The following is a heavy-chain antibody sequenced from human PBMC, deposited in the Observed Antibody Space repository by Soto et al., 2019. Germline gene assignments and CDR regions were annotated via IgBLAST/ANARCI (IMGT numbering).Heavy chain of an antibody. CDR1: GFTPSDYY. J-gene: IGHJ4*02. CDR2: ISGSGRTI. CDR3: ARDSKWLPFDY. D-gene: IGHD5-12*01. Sequence: QVQLVESGGGLVKPGGSLRLSCVVSGFTPSDYYMSWVRQAPGKGLEWVSSISGSGRTIYYADSVKGRFTISSDNAKNSLYLQMSSLRADDTAVYYCARDSKWLPFDYWGPGTLVTVSS. V-gene: IGHV3-11*01.